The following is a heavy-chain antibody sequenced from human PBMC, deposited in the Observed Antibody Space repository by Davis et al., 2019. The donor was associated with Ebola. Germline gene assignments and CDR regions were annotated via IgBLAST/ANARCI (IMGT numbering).Heavy chain of an antibody. D-gene: IGHD3-16*02. V-gene: IGHV4-4*02. CDR1: GGSISSSNW. CDR2: IYHSGST. CDR3: ARGFYYDYIWGSYRYSSTPAFDI. Sequence: PGGSLRLSCAVSGGSISSSNWWSWVRQPPGKGLEWIGEIYHSGSTNYNPSLKSRVAISVDTSKNQFSLKLSSVTAADTAVYYCARGFYYDYIWGSYRYSSTPAFDIWGQGTMVTVSS. J-gene: IGHJ3*02.